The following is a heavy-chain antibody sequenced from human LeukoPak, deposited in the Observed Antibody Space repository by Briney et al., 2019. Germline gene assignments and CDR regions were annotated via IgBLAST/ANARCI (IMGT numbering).Heavy chain of an antibody. CDR3: ARVNCSSTSCRSKFLDY. CDR1: GGTFSSYA. Sequence: ASVKVSCKASGGTFSSYAISWVRQAPGRGLEWMGGIIPIFGTANYAQKFQGRVTITADESTSTAYMELSSLRSEDTAVYYCARVNCSSTSCRSKFLDYWGQGTLVTVSS. J-gene: IGHJ4*02. D-gene: IGHD2-2*01. V-gene: IGHV1-69*13. CDR2: IIPIFGTA.